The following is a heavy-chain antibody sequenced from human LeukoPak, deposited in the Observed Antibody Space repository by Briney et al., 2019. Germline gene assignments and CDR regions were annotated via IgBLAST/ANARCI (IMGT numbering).Heavy chain of an antibody. CDR2: INPNSGGT. J-gene: IGHJ4*02. CDR1: GYTFTGYY. V-gene: IGHV1-2*02. D-gene: IGHD6-19*01. Sequence: ASVKVSCKASGYTFTGYYMHWVRQAPGQGLEWMGWINPNSGGTNYAQKFQGRVTITRNTSISTAYMELSSLRSEDTAVYYCARASSGWILDYWGQGTLVTVSS. CDR3: ARASSGWILDY.